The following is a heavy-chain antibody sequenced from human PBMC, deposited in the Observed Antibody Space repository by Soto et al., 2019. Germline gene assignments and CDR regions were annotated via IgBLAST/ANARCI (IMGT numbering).Heavy chain of an antibody. CDR2: IYTSGST. J-gene: IGHJ5*02. CDR3: ARGRYDYSNYGNWFDP. CDR1: GGSISSYY. V-gene: IGHV4-4*07. D-gene: IGHD4-4*01. Sequence: LTCTVSGGSISSYYWSWIRQPAGKGLEWIGRIYTSGSTNYNPSLKSRVTMSVDTSKNQFSLKLSSVTAADTAVYYCARGRYDYSNYGNWFDPWGQGTLVTVS.